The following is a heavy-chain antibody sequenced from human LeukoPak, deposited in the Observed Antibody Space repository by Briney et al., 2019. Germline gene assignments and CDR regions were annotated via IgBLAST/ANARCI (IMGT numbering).Heavy chain of an antibody. CDR1: GGSISSSSYY. Sequence: PSETLSLTCTVSGGSISSSSYYWGWIRQPPGKGLEWIGSIYYSGSTYYNPSLKSRVTISVDTSKNQFSLKLSSVTAADTAVYYCASPYYDSSGSQDAFDIWGQGTMVTVSS. D-gene: IGHD3-22*01. V-gene: IGHV4-39*07. CDR3: ASPYYDSSGSQDAFDI. J-gene: IGHJ3*02. CDR2: IYYSGST.